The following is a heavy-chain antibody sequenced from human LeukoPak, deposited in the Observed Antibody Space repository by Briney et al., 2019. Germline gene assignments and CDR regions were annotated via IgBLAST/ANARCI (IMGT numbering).Heavy chain of an antibody. V-gene: IGHV1-69*05. D-gene: IGHD3-16*02. CDR1: GGTFSSYA. J-gene: IGHJ4*02. Sequence: GSSVKVSCKASGGTFSSYAISWVRQAPGQGLEWMGRIIPIFGTANYAQKFQGRVTITTDESTSTAYMELSSLRSEDTAVYYCARSLRAYYDYVWGSYRFDYWGQGTLVTVSS. CDR3: ARSLRAYYDYVWGSYRFDY. CDR2: IIPIFGTA.